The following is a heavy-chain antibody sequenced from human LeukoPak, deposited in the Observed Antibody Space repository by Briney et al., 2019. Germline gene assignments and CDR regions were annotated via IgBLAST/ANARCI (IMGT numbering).Heavy chain of an antibody. CDR2: ISSSSSSYI. Sequence: GGSLRLSCAASGFTFSSYSMNWVRQAPGKGLEWVSSISSSSSSYIYYADSVKGRFTISRDNAKNSLYLQMNSLRAEDTAVYYCAREYCSGGSCYNDAFDIWGQGTMVTVSS. J-gene: IGHJ3*02. CDR3: AREYCSGGSCYNDAFDI. CDR1: GFTFSSYS. D-gene: IGHD2-15*01. V-gene: IGHV3-21*01.